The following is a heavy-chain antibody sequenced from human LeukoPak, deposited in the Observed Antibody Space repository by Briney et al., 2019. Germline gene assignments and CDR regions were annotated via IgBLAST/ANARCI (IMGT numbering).Heavy chain of an antibody. J-gene: IGHJ4*02. Sequence: ASVNVSCKASGYTFTGYYMHWVRQAPGQGLEWMGWINPNSGGTNYAQKFQGRVTMTRDTSISTAYMELSRLRSDDTAVYYCARDGVVVPAAIRGVSDYWGQGTLVTVSS. V-gene: IGHV1-2*02. D-gene: IGHD2-2*02. CDR3: ARDGVVVPAAIRGVSDY. CDR1: GYTFTGYY. CDR2: INPNSGGT.